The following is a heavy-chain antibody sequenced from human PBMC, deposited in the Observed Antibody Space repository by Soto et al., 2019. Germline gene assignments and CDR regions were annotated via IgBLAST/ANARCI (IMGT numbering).Heavy chain of an antibody. J-gene: IGHJ4*02. Sequence: QVQLVESGGGVVQPGRSLRLSCAASGFTFSSYAMHWVRQAPGKGLEWVAVISYDGSNKYYADSVKGRFTISRDNSKNTLYLQMNSLRAEDTAVYYCARELHWGQGTLVTVSS. CDR3: ARELH. CDR2: ISYDGSNK. V-gene: IGHV3-30-3*01. CDR1: GFTFSSYA.